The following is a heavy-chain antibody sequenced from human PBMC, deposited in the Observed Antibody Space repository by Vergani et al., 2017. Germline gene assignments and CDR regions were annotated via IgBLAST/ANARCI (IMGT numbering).Heavy chain of an antibody. CDR2: ISSSSSYT. CDR1: GFTFSDYY. J-gene: IGHJ6*02. Sequence: QVQLVESGGGLVKPGGSLRLSCAASGFTFSDYYMSWIRQAPGKGLEWVSYISSSSSYTNSADSVKGRFTISRDNAKNSLYLQMNSLRAEDTAVYYCARDSRQQPEHQSDRYYYYYYGMDVWGQGTTVTVSS. D-gene: IGHD6-13*01. V-gene: IGHV3-11*05. CDR3: ARDSRQQPEHQSDRYYYYYYGMDV.